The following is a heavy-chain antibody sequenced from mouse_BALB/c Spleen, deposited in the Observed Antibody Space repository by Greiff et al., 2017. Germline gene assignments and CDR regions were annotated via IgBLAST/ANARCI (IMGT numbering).Heavy chain of an antibody. J-gene: IGHJ4*01. CDR2: IDPANGNT. Sequence: VHVKQSGAELVKPGASVKLSCTASGFNIKDTYMHWVKQRPEQGLEWIGRIDPANGNTKYDPKFQGKATITADTSSNTAYLQLSSLTSEDTAVYYCARTVVATDYAMDYWGQGTSVTVSS. CDR1: GFNIKDTY. CDR3: ARTVVATDYAMDY. D-gene: IGHD1-1*01. V-gene: IGHV14-3*02.